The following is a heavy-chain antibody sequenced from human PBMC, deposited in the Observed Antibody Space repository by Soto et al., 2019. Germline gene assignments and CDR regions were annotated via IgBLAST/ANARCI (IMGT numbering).Heavy chain of an antibody. V-gene: IGHV3-30*18. D-gene: IGHD6-13*01. J-gene: IGHJ4*02. CDR3: EKPIAAAVFYYWDY. CDR1: GFTFSSYG. CDR2: ISYDGSNR. Sequence: PGGSLRLSCAASGFTFSSYGMHRGRQAPGKGLEWVAVISYDGSNRYYADSVKGRFTISRGNSKNTLYLQMNSLRAEDTAVYYREKPIAAAVFYYWDYWGQGTLVTVS.